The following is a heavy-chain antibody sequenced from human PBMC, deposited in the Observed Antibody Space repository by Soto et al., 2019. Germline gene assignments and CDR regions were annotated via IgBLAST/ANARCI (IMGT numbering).Heavy chain of an antibody. CDR2: ISYDGSNS. V-gene: IGHV3-30*18. CDR3: AKGILSATFAPYAMDV. CDR1: GFPFNNYA. J-gene: IGHJ6*02. Sequence: QVQLVESGGGVVQPGTSLRLSCAASGFPFNNYAMHWVRQRPGKGLDWVAVISYDGSNSYYSDSVKGLFTVSRDRSKNTLSLQMNSLRVEDTAVYYCAKGILSATFAPYAMDVWGQGTTVTVSS. D-gene: IGHD3-16*01.